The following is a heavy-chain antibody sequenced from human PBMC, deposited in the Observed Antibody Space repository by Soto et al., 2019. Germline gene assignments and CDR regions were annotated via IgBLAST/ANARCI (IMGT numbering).Heavy chain of an antibody. CDR1: GFTFSSYG. J-gene: IGHJ6*02. D-gene: IGHD2-8*01. CDR2: ISYDGSNK. V-gene: IGHV3-30*18. Sequence: QVQLVESGGGVVQPGRSLRLSCAASGFTFSSYGMHWVRQAPGKGLEWVAVISYDGSNKYYADSVKGRFTISRDNSKNTLYLQMNSLRAEDTAVYYCAKDRCRYCTNYYGIDVWGQGTTVTVSS. CDR3: AKDRCRYCTNYYGIDV.